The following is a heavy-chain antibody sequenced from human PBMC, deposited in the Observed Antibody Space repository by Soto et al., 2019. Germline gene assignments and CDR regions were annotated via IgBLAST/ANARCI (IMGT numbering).Heavy chain of an antibody. V-gene: IGHV4-31*03. J-gene: IGHJ4*01. CDR3: AFIRGVIAPFDY. D-gene: IGHD3-10*01. Sequence: PSETLSLTCTVSGDSISSGGYYWSWIRQYPGEALEWLGNIHYSGSTHYSPSLKSRVTISVDTSKNQFSLKLRSVTAADTAVYYCAFIRGVIAPFDYWGHGTLVTVSS. CDR2: IHYSGST. CDR1: GDSISSGGYY.